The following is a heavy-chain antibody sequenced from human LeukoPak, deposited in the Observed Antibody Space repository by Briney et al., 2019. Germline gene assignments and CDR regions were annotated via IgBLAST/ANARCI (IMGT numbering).Heavy chain of an antibody. CDR3: AWGVVGHNFGQRYDLDY. V-gene: IGHV1-69*13. Sequence: SVKVSCKASGGTFSGNAISWVRQAPGQGLEWVGGITPISDTANYAQKFQGRVTITADESTSTAYVELSSLRSEDTAVYYCAWGVVGHNFGQRYDLDYWGQGTLVIVSS. CDR2: ITPISDTA. D-gene: IGHD3-3*01. CDR1: GGTFSGNA. J-gene: IGHJ4*02.